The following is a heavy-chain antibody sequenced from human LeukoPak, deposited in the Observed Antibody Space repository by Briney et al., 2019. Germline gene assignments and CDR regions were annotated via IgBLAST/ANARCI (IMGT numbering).Heavy chain of an antibody. CDR3: ARVIGGAIDY. D-gene: IGHD4-17*01. CDR2: ISWNSGSI. Sequence: GRSLRLSCAASGFTFDDYAMHWVRQAPGKGLEWVSGISWNSGSIGYADSVKGRFTISRDNPRNTLYLQMHSLRAEDAAVYYCARVIGGAIDYWGQGTLVTVSS. V-gene: IGHV3-9*01. J-gene: IGHJ4*02. CDR1: GFTFDDYA.